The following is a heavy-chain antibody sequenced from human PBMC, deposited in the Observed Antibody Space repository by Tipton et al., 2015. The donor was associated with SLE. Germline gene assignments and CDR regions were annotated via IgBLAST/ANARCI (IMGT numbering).Heavy chain of an antibody. CDR2: VDNSGST. V-gene: IGHV4-59*01. D-gene: IGHD3/OR15-3a*01. CDR1: GFTFNDYF. CDR3: ARTSLGFNFWTGSPFDP. J-gene: IGHJ5*02. Sequence: LRLSCAASGFTFNDYFMSWIRQPPGKGLEWIGYVDNSGSTNYNPSLRSRLTISVDTSRNQFSLKLNSLTAADTAVYYRARTSLGFNFWTGSPFDPWGQGTPVTVSS.